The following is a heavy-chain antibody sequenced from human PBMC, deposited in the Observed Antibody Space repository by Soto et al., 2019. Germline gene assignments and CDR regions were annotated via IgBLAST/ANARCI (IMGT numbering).Heavy chain of an antibody. V-gene: IGHV4-34*01. CDR2: INHSGST. CDR1: GGSFSGYY. CDR3: ARHRRYGSGSYGLPAYYYGMDV. J-gene: IGHJ6*02. D-gene: IGHD3-10*01. Sequence: SETLSLTCAVYGGSFSGYYWSWIRQPPGKGLEWIGEINHSGSTNYNPSLKSRVTISVDTSKNQFSLKLSSVTAADTAVYYCARHRRYGSGSYGLPAYYYGMDVWGQGTMVTVSS.